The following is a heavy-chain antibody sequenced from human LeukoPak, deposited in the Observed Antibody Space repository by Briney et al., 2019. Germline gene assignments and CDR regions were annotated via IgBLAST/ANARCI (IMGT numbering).Heavy chain of an antibody. J-gene: IGHJ3*02. V-gene: IGHV1-2*02. CDR3: ASPADYYDSSGMRSDAFDI. D-gene: IGHD3-22*01. Sequence: ASVKVSCKASGYTFTGYYMHWVRQAPGQGLEWMGWINPNSGGTNYAQKFQGRVTMTRDTSISTAYRELSRLRSDDTAVYYCASPADYYDSSGMRSDAFDIWGQGTMVTVSS. CDR1: GYTFTGYY. CDR2: INPNSGGT.